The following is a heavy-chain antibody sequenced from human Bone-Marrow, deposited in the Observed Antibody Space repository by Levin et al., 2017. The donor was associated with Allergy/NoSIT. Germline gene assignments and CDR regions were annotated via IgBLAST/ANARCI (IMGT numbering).Heavy chain of an antibody. CDR1: GFIFSSYA. D-gene: IGHD3-10*01. J-gene: IGHJ4*02. CDR3: ARDGSSGIHSLYFFDY. Sequence: GESLKISCAASGFIFSSYAMNWVRQVPGKGLEWISGIGASGVKTFYSCSLKGRVTISRDNSKNTVFLQMDYLRPEDSAIYYCARDGSSGIHSLYFFDYWGLGTLVTVSS. V-gene: IGHV3-23*01. CDR2: IGASGVKT.